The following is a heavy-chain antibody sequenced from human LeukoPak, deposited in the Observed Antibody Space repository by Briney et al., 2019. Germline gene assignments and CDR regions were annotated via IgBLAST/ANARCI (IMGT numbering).Heavy chain of an antibody. CDR2: VSLSGLT. CDR1: GGSITSTNW. CDR3: SRENGAFSPFGY. V-gene: IGHV4-4*02. D-gene: IGHD2-8*01. Sequence: PSGTLSLTCGVSGGSITSTNWWSWVRQPPGQGLEWIGEVSLSGLTNYNPTLSSRVIMALDTSKNHLSLHLTSVTAADTAVYYCSRENGAFSPFGYWGQGYLVTVLS. J-gene: IGHJ4*02.